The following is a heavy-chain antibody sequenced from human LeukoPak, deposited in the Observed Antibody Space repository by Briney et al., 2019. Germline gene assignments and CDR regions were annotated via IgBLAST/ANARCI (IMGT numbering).Heavy chain of an antibody. D-gene: IGHD3-22*01. V-gene: IGHV3-74*01. CDR3: TQLTSGLLDY. Sequence: GGSLRLSCGASGFTFSSYWMHWVRQAPGKGLVWISRINSDGSTTSYADSVKGRFTISRDNSKNTLYLQMNSLRAEDTAVYYCTQLTSGLLDYWGQGTLVTVSS. CDR2: INSDGSTT. CDR1: GFTFSSYW. J-gene: IGHJ4*02.